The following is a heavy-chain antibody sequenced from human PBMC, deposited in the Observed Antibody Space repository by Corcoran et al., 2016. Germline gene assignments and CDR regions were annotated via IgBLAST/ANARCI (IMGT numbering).Heavy chain of an antibody. Sequence: EVQLVESGGGLVQPWGSLRLSCAASGFTFSSYWMHWVRQAPGKVLVWVSRINSDGSRTIYADTVQGRFTISRDTAKNTMYLQMDSLRAEDTAVYYCARDRGGGSCYDYWGQGTLVTVSS. D-gene: IGHD2-15*01. V-gene: IGHV3-74*01. J-gene: IGHJ4*02. CDR3: ARDRGGGSCYDY. CDR1: GFTFSSYW. CDR2: INSDGSRT.